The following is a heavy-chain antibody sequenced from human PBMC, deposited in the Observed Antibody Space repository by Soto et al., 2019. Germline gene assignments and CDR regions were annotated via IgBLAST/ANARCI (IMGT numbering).Heavy chain of an antibody. CDR1: GGSISSYY. D-gene: IGHD2-2*01. CDR2: IYYSGST. CDR3: ARHSYCSSTSCHYYMDV. Sequence: SETLSLTCTVSGGSISSYYWSWIRQPPGKGLEWIGYIYYSGSTNYNPSLKSRVTISVDTSKDQFSLKLSSVTAADTAVYYCARHSYCSSTSCHYYMDVWGKGTTVTVSS. V-gene: IGHV4-59*08. J-gene: IGHJ6*03.